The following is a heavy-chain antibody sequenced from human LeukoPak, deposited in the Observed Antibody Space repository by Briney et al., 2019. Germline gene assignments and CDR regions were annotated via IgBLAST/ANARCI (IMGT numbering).Heavy chain of an antibody. D-gene: IGHD3-3*01. V-gene: IGHV1-58*02. CDR1: GFTFTSSA. Sequence: SVKVSCKASGFTFTSSAMQWLRQARGQRLEWIGWIFVGSGNTNYAQKFQERVTITRDMSTSTAYMELSSLRSEDTAVYYCAAGSITIFGVAVYGMDVWGQGATVTVSS. CDR2: IFVGSGNT. CDR3: AAGSITIFGVAVYGMDV. J-gene: IGHJ6*02.